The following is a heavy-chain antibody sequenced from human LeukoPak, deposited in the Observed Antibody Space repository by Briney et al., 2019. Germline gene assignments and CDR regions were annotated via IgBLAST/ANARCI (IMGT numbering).Heavy chain of an antibody. D-gene: IGHD6-6*01. Sequence: GGSLRLSCSASGFTFSNHWMSWVRQAPGKGLEWVANIKQDESEKYYVDSVKGRFTISRDNAKSSLYLQMNSLRAEDMAVYYCAKDRGVAARPSYGFYYYYMDVWGKGTTVTVSS. CDR1: GFTFSNHW. V-gene: IGHV3-7*03. CDR3: AKDRGVAARPSYGFYYYYMDV. J-gene: IGHJ6*03. CDR2: IKQDESEK.